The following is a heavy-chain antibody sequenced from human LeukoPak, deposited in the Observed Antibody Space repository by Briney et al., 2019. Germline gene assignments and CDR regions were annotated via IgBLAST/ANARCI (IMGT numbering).Heavy chain of an antibody. CDR3: AGGHTSMVTQFDY. Sequence: NPSETLSLTRTVSGGSISSYYWSWIRQPPGKGLEWIGYIYYSGSTNYNPSLKSRVTISVDTSKNQFSLSLSSVTAADTAVYYCAGGHTSMVTQFDYWGQGTLVTVSS. V-gene: IGHV4-59*01. CDR2: IYYSGST. D-gene: IGHD5-18*01. J-gene: IGHJ4*02. CDR1: GGSISSYY.